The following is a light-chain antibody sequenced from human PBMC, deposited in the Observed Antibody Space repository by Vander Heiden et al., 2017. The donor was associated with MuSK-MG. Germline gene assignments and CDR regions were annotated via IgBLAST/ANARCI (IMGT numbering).Light chain of an antibody. CDR3: QQYGSSPRT. V-gene: IGKV3-20*01. J-gene: IGKJ2*01. CDR2: GAS. CDR1: QSVSSSY. Sequence: EIVLTQSPGTLSLSPGERATLSCRASQSVSSSYLAWYQQKPGQAPRLLIYGASSRATGIPDRFSGSGSGTDFTLTISRLEPEDFAVYYCQQYGSSPRTFGLGTKLXIK.